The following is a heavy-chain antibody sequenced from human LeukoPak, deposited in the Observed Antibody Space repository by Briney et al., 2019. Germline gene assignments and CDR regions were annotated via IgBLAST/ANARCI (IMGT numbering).Heavy chain of an antibody. Sequence: PGGSLRLSCAASGFTFSGSAMHWVRQASGKGLEWVGRIRSKANSYATAYAASVKGRFTISRDDSKNTAYLQMNSLKTEDTAVYYCTRSRGYSGYNDYWGQGTLVTVSS. V-gene: IGHV3-73*01. CDR1: GFTFSGSA. D-gene: IGHD5-12*01. J-gene: IGHJ4*02. CDR2: IRSKANSYAT. CDR3: TRSRGYSGYNDY.